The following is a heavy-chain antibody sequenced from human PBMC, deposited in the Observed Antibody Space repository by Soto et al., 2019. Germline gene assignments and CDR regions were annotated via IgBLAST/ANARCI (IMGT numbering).Heavy chain of an antibody. J-gene: IGHJ4*02. D-gene: IGHD3-16*01. CDR3: ARQGYLYTHQYY. CDR2: IYYSGST. V-gene: IGHV4-39*01. CDR1: GGSISSSSYY. Sequence: PSETLSLTCTVSGGSISSSSYYWGWIRQPPGKGLEWIGSIYYSGSTYYNPSLKSRVTISVDTSKNQFSLKLSSVTAADTAVYYCARQGYLYTHQYYWGQGTLVTVSS.